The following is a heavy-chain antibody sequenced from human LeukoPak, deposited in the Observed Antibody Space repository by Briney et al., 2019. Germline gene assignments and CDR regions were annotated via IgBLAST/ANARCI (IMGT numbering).Heavy chain of an antibody. CDR1: GFTFSSYL. CDR2: IKQDGSDK. D-gene: IGHD3-10*01. CDR3: AILRGANY. V-gene: IGHV3-7*02. J-gene: IGHJ4*02. Sequence: GGSLRLSCAASGFTFSSYLMTWVRQAPGKGLEWVANIKQDGSDKYYMGSVKGRFTISRDNAQNSLHLQMNSLRAEDTAVYYCAILRGANYWGQGTLVTVSS.